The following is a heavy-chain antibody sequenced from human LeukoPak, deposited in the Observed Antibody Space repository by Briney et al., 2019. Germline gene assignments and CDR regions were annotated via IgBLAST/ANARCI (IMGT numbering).Heavy chain of an antibody. CDR3: ARGGVNYKIAGP. Sequence: SETLPLTCTVSGGSITSYYWSWIRQPPGKGLEWIGYIYYSGSTNYNASLKSRVTISVDTSKNQFSLKLSSVTAADTAVYYCARGGVNYKIAGPWGQGALVTVSS. D-gene: IGHD3-10*01. J-gene: IGHJ5*02. CDR2: IYYSGST. CDR1: GGSITSYY. V-gene: IGHV4-59*01.